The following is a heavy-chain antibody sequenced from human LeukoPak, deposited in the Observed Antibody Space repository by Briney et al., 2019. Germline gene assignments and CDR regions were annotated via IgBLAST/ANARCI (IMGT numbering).Heavy chain of an antibody. CDR2: IYYSVTT. Sequence: SETLSLTCTVSGGSISYYYWSWIRQSPGKGLEWIGYIYYSVTTNYNPSLKSRVTISVDTSKNQFSLQLRSVTAADTAVYFCAREEPQTTGPEGMDVWGQGTTVTVSS. CDR3: AREEPQTTGPEGMDV. V-gene: IGHV4-59*01. J-gene: IGHJ6*02. CDR1: GGSISYYY. D-gene: IGHD4-17*01.